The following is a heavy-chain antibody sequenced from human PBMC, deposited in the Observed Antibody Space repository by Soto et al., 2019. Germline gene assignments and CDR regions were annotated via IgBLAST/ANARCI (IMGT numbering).Heavy chain of an antibody. V-gene: IGHV3-11*01. CDR2: ISSSGSTI. CDR3: AREGITICGVVIMDGPDYMDV. CDR1: GFTFSDYY. D-gene: IGHD3-3*01. J-gene: IGHJ6*03. Sequence: GGSLRLSCAASGFTFSDYYMSWIRQAPGKGLEWVSYISSSGSTIYYADSVKGRFTISRDNAKNSLYLQMNSLRAEDTAVYYCAREGITICGVVIMDGPDYMDVWGKGTTVTVSS.